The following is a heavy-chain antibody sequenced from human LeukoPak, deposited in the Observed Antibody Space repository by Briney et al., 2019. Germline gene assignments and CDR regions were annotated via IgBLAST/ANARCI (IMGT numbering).Heavy chain of an antibody. Sequence: GGSLRLSCAASGFTFSSYAMTWVRQAPGEGLEWVSTITGSDDRTNYADSVKGRFITSRDHSKNTLHLQINSLRAEDTAIYYCAKGPQVGSGYHPDSWGQGTLVSVSS. D-gene: IGHD3-22*01. J-gene: IGHJ4*02. CDR3: AKGPQVGSGYHPDS. V-gene: IGHV3-23*01. CDR1: GFTFSSYA. CDR2: ITGSDDRT.